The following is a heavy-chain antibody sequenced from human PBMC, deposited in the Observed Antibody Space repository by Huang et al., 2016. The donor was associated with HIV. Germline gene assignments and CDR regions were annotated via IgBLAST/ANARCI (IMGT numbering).Heavy chain of an antibody. CDR3: AKGRRAFDV. V-gene: IGHV5-51*03. Sequence: VQLVQSGAEVKKPGESLKISCTGSGYSFSIYWIAWVRKMPGKGLEWMGISYPCESKSTYSPSFEGHVSISVDKAINTVYLHWSSLKASDTAIYYCAKGRRAFDVWGQGTWVTVSS. CDR2: SYPCESKS. CDR1: GYSFSIYW. J-gene: IGHJ3*01.